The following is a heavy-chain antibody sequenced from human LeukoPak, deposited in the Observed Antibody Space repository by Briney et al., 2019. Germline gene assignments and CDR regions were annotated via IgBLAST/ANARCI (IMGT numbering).Heavy chain of an antibody. Sequence: PGGSLRLSCAASGFTFGSYGMHWVRQAPGKGLEWVTFIRSDGSNKYYADSVKGRFTISRDNSKNTLYLQMNTLIADDTAVYYCARGPSGYHNTGGQGTLVTVSS. CDR3: ARGPSGYHNT. D-gene: IGHD5-12*01. V-gene: IGHV3-30*02. CDR2: IRSDGSNK. J-gene: IGHJ4*02. CDR1: GFTFGSYG.